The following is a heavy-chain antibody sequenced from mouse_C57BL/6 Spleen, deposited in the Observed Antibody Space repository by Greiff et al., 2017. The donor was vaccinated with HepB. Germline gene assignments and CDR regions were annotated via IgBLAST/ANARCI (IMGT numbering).Heavy chain of an antibody. D-gene: IGHD2-13*01. Sequence: EVQLVESGGGLVKPGGSLKLSCAASGFTFSDYGMHWVRQAPEKGLEWVAYISSGSSTIYYADTVKGRITISRDNAKNTLFLQMISLRSEDTDMYYCAGGDAYWDFDGWGTGITVTVSS. V-gene: IGHV5-17*01. CDR1: GFTFSDYG. CDR2: ISSGSSTI. CDR3: AGGDAYWDFDG. J-gene: IGHJ1*03.